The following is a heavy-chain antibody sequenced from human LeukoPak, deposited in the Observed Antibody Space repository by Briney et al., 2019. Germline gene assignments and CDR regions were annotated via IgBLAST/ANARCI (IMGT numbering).Heavy chain of an antibody. CDR1: GFTFSSYS. CDR3: ARGYYDSSGYLFDY. D-gene: IGHD3-22*01. Sequence: PGGSLRLSCAASGFTFSSYSMNWVRQAPGKGLEWVSSISSSSSYIYYADSVKGRFTISRDNAKNSLYLQMNSLRAEDTAVYYCARGYYDSSGYLFDYWGQGTLVTVSS. CDR2: ISSSSSYI. J-gene: IGHJ4*02. V-gene: IGHV3-21*01.